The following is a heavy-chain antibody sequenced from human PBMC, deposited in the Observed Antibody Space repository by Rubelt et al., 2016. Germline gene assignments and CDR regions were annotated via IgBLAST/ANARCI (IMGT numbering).Heavy chain of an antibody. CDR3: AGGVGFATNPYYRGPFDS. V-gene: IGHV4-34*02. Sequence: QAQLQQWGAGLLSPSDTLSLTCAVFTGSFNGYRWSWIRQKSDEGLEWIGEVTHSGDANYNPSLRDRVSISAESSKNQFSRTLASLPPPGNGSYFCAGGVGFATNPYYRGPFDSGGLGTQVTVSS. CDR1: TGSFNGYR. J-gene: IGHJ4*02. CDR2: VTHSGDA. D-gene: IGHD1-26*01.